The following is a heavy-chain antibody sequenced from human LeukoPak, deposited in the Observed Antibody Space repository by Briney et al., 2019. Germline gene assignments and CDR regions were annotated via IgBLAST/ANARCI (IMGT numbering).Heavy chain of an antibody. CDR1: GYTLTELS. V-gene: IGHV1-69*06. CDR2: IIPIFGTA. CDR3: ASGKVRVVPAATGAPFDY. Sequence: ASVKVSCKVSGYTLTELSMHWVRQAPGKGLEWMGGIIPIFGTANYAQKFQGRVTITADKSTSTAYMELSSLRSEDTAVYYCASGKVRVVPAATGAPFDYWGQGTLVTVSS. D-gene: IGHD2-2*01. J-gene: IGHJ4*02.